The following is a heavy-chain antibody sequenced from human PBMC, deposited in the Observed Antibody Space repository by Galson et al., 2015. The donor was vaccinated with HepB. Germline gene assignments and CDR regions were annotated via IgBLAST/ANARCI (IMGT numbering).Heavy chain of an antibody. J-gene: IGHJ4*02. V-gene: IGHV4-34*01. CDR2: INASGST. D-gene: IGHD3-16*02. CDR1: GGSLSEYY. CDR3: ARGDLYYDYIWGSYRPSYYFDF. Sequence: SETLSLTCAVYGGSLSEYYWSWIRQPPGKGLEWIGEINASGSTDYNPSLKSRLTISVDTSKNQLSLKLSSMTAADTALYYCARGDLYYDYIWGSYRPSYYFDFWGQGTLVTVSS.